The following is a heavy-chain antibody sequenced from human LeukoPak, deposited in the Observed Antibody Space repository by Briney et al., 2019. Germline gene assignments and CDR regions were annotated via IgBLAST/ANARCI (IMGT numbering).Heavy chain of an antibody. J-gene: IGHJ6*03. CDR2: IYYSGSP. D-gene: IGHD4-11*01. Sequence: PSETLSLTCTVSGDSISSYYWSWIRQPPGKGLEWVGYIYYSGSPNYNPSLKSRVTISLDTSNNQFSLKLSSVTAADTAVYYCARGGYSYYHGNDHFYSYMDVWGKGTTVTVSS. V-gene: IGHV4-59*01. CDR1: GDSISSYY. CDR3: ARGGYSYYHGNDHFYSYMDV.